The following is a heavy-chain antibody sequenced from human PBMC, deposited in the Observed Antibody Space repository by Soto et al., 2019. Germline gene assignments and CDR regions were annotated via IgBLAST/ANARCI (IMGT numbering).Heavy chain of an antibody. CDR3: TTTSQWFGELTTC. CDR2: ISGSGGST. J-gene: IGHJ4*02. D-gene: IGHD3-10*01. CDR1: GFTFSSYA. Sequence: GGSLRLSCAASGFTFSSYAMSWVRQAPGKGLEWVSAISGSGGSTYYADSVKGRFTISRDNSKNTLYLQMNSLKTEDTAVYYCTTTSQWFGELTTCWGQGTLVTVSS. V-gene: IGHV3-23*01.